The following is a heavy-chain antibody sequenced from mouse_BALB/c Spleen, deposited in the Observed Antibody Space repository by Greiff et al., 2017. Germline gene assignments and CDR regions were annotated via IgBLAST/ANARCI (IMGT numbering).Heavy chain of an antibody. CDR3: ARWGVTRTYYFDY. J-gene: IGHJ2*01. D-gene: IGHD2-2*01. V-gene: IGHV3-8*02. Sequence: EVKLVESGPSLVKPSQTLSLTCSVTGDSITSGYWNWIRKFPGNKLEYMGYISYSGSTYYNPSLKSRISITRDTSKNQYYLQLNSVTTEDTATYYCARWGVTRTYYFDYWGQGTTLTVSS. CDR2: ISYSGST. CDR1: GDSITSGY.